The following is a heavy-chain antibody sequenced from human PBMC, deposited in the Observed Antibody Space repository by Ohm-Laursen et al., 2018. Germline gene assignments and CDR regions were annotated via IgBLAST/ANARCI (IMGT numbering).Heavy chain of an antibody. CDR1: GGTFSSYA. D-gene: IGHD3-3*01. Sequence: SVKVSCNASGGTFSSYAISWVRQAPGQGLEWMGRIIPILGIANYAQKFQGRVTITADKSTSTAYMELSSLRSEDTAVYYCARDYGYDFWSGYYVGYYYGMDVWGQGTTVTVSS. CDR2: IIPILGIA. V-gene: IGHV1-69*04. CDR3: ARDYGYDFWSGYYVGYYYGMDV. J-gene: IGHJ6*02.